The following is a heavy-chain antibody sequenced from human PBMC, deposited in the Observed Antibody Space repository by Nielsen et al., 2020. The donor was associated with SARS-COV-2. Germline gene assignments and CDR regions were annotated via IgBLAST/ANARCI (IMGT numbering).Heavy chain of an antibody. V-gene: IGHV3-49*02. Sequence: WIRQPPGKGLEWVGFIRSKAYGRTTEYAASVKGRFTISRDDSKSIAYLQMNSLKTEDTAVYYCTRVAYDFWSGSTYYMDVWGKGTTVTVSS. CDR2: IRSKAYGRTT. D-gene: IGHD3-3*01. CDR3: TRVAYDFWSGSTYYMDV. J-gene: IGHJ6*03.